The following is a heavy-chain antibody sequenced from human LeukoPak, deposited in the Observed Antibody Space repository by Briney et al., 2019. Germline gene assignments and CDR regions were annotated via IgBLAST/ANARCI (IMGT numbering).Heavy chain of an antibody. V-gene: IGHV3-30*18. Sequence: GGSLRLSCAASGFTFSSYGMHWVRQAPGKGLEWVAVISYDGSNKYYADSVKGRFTISRDNSKNTLYLQMNSQRAEDTAVYYCAKGGRYCSSTSCYEWFDPWGQGTLVTVSS. D-gene: IGHD2-2*01. J-gene: IGHJ5*02. CDR1: GFTFSSYG. CDR3: AKGGRYCSSTSCYEWFDP. CDR2: ISYDGSNK.